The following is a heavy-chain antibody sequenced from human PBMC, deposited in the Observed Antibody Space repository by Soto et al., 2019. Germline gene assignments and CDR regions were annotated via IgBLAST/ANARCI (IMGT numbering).Heavy chain of an antibody. D-gene: IGHD1-26*01. CDR3: ARGRIVGATTRWFDP. J-gene: IGHJ5*02. Sequence: QVQLQQWGAGLLKPSETLSLTCAVYGGSFSGYYWSWIRQPPGKGLEWIGEINHSGSTNYNPSLKSPGTIAVDTSKNQFSLNLRSLTAADTAVYYGARGRIVGATTRWFDPWGQGTLVTVSS. CDR2: INHSGST. CDR1: GGSFSGYY. V-gene: IGHV4-34*01.